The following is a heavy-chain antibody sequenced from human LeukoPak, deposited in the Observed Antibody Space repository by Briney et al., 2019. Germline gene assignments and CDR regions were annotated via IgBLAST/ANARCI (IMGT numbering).Heavy chain of an antibody. D-gene: IGHD5-18*01. Sequence: PSETLSLTCTVSGGSISSGTYYWGWIRQPPGKGLEWIGSIYYSGSTYYNPSLKSRVTISVDTSKNQFSLKLSSVTAADTAVYYCARLSVDTAMVIDYWGQGTLVTVSS. V-gene: IGHV4-39*01. J-gene: IGHJ4*02. CDR2: IYYSGST. CDR3: ARLSVDTAMVIDY. CDR1: GGSISSGTYY.